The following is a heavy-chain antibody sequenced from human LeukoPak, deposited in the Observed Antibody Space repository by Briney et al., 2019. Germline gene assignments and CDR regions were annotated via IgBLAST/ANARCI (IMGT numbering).Heavy chain of an antibody. Sequence: GGSLRLSCVASGFTFSSYAMHWVRQAPGKGLEWVAVISYDGSNKYYADSVKGRFTISRDNSKNTLYLQMNSLRAEDTAMYYCARDRYYYDSSGYYSPPYWGQGTLVTVSS. CDR3: ARDRYYYDSSGYYSPPY. J-gene: IGHJ4*02. CDR2: ISYDGSNK. V-gene: IGHV3-30-3*01. CDR1: GFTFSSYA. D-gene: IGHD3-22*01.